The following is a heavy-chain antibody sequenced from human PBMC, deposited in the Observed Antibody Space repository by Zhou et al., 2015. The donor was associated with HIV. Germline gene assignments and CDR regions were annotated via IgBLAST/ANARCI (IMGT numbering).Heavy chain of an antibody. CDR3: ARVGVQYCSSTSCYLYY. CDR2: IIPIFGTA. D-gene: IGHD2-2*01. Sequence: QVQLVQSGAEVKKPGSSVKVSCKASGGTFSSYAISWVRQAPGQGLEWMGGIIPIFGTANYAQKFQGRVTITADESTSTAYMELSSLRSEDTAVYYCARVGVQYCSSTSCYLYYWGQGTLVTVSS. CDR1: GGTFSSYA. J-gene: IGHJ4*02. V-gene: IGHV1-69*01.